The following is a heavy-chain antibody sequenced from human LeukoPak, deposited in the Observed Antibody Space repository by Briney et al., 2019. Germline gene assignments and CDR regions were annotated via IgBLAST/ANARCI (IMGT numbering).Heavy chain of an antibody. CDR1: GGSISSYY. CDR3: ARDTRQWLAYAFDI. D-gene: IGHD6-19*01. V-gene: IGHV4-59*12. CDR2: IYYSGST. J-gene: IGHJ3*02. Sequence: SGTLSLTCTVSGGSISSYYWSWIRQPPGKGLEWIGYIYYSGSTNYNPSLKSRVTISVDTSKNQFSLKLSSVTAADTAVYYCARDTRQWLAYAFDIWGQGTMVTVSS.